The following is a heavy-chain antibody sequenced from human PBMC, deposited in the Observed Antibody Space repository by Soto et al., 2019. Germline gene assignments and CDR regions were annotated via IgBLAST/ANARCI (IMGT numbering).Heavy chain of an antibody. CDR3: ARVCFSTSCYEVVARPFPSGFDP. D-gene: IGHD2-2*01. Sequence: QVQLVQSGAEVKKPGSSVKVSCKTSGGTFSSYAISWVRQASGQGLEWMGGITPIFGATNYAQQFQGRVTITADESTNTTYMELSSLRSADTAVYYCARVCFSTSCYEVVARPFPSGFDPWGQGTLVTVSS. J-gene: IGHJ5*02. CDR2: ITPIFGAT. CDR1: GGTFSSYA. V-gene: IGHV1-69*12.